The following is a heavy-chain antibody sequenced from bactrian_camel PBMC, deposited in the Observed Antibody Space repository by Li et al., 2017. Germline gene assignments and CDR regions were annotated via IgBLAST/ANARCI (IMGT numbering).Heavy chain of an antibody. CDR2: IDSGANT. V-gene: IGHV3S42*01. J-gene: IGHJ6*01. Sequence: DVQLVESGGGLVQPGGSLRLSCAASGYPFSRHGMSWVRQAPGKERERVAVIDSGANTTYADSVKGRFTISKDSNKNALYLQMNSLKPEDTAMYYCAATTYCIGAGCYGCGFGYWGQGTQVTVS. CDR1: GYPFSRHG. CDR3: AATTYCIGAGCYGCGFGY. D-gene: IGHD3*01.